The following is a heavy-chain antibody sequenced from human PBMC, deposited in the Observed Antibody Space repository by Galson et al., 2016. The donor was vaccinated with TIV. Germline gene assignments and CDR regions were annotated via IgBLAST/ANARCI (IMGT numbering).Heavy chain of an antibody. CDR3: ARDPGYFVY. Sequence: SVKVSCKASGYTFTNYIMHWVRQAPGQRLEWMGWINAGTGNTKYSQKFQGRVTITRDTSASTAYMELSSLRSEDTAVYYCARDPGYFVYWGQATLVTVSS. CDR1: GYTFTNYI. CDR2: INAGTGNT. V-gene: IGHV1-3*01. D-gene: IGHD1-1*01. J-gene: IGHJ4*02.